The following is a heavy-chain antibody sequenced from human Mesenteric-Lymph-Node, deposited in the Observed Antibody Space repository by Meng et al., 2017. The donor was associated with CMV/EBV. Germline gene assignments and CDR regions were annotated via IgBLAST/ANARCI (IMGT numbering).Heavy chain of an antibody. J-gene: IGHJ6*02. D-gene: IGHD3-3*01. CDR2: IYYSGST. V-gene: IGHV4-59*01. CDR1: GGSISSYY. Sequence: SETLSLTCTVSGGSISSYYWSWIRQPPGKGLEWIGYIYYSGSTNYNPSLKSRVTISVDTSKNQFSLKLSPVTAADTAVYYCARADVTIFGVVIRGFGMDVWGQGTTVTVSS. CDR3: ARADVTIFGVVIRGFGMDV.